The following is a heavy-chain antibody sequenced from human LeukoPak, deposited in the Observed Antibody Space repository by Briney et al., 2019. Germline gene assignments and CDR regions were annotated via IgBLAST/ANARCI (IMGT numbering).Heavy chain of an antibody. CDR1: GFTLSKYS. Sequence: GGSLRLSCAASGFTLSKYSMHWIRQAPGQGLEYVSAVNYNEGRTYYANSVKGRFTISRDIAKNTVYLQMGSLRAEDMAVYYCARVGDCGAFDLWGRGTVVTVSS. CDR2: VNYNEGRT. CDR3: ARVGDCGAFDL. V-gene: IGHV3-64*01. J-gene: IGHJ3*01. D-gene: IGHD2-21*02.